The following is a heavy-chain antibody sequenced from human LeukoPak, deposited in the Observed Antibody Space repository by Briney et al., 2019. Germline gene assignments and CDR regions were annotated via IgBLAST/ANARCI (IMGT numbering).Heavy chain of an antibody. CDR1: GYTFTSYA. CDR2: ISAYNGNT. Sequence: GASVKVSCKSSGYTFTSYAMNWVRQAPGQGLEWMGWISAYNGNTNYAQKLQGRVTMTTDTSTSTAYMELRSLRSDDTAVYYCARVRKSTAFDIWGQGTMVTVSS. V-gene: IGHV1-18*01. CDR3: ARVRKSTAFDI. J-gene: IGHJ3*02.